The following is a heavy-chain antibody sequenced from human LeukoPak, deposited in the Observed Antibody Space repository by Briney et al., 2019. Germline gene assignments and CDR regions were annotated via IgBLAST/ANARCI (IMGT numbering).Heavy chain of an antibody. CDR2: INYSGST. Sequence: PSETLSLTCTVSGFSISSYIYYWGWIRQPPGKGLEWIGSINYSGSTYCNPSLKSRVTKSVDTSKNQFSLKLSSVSAADTAVYYCARLKLGAYFDLWGRGTLVTVSS. D-gene: IGHD3-16*01. J-gene: IGHJ2*01. CDR3: ARLKLGAYFDL. V-gene: IGHV4-39*01. CDR1: GFSISSYIYY.